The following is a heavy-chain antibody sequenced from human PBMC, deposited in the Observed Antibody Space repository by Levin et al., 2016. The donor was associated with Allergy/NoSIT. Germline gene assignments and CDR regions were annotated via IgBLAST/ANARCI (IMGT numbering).Heavy chain of an antibody. CDR2: IYHSGST. J-gene: IGHJ4*02. CDR3: ARISGYDFWIGDFDY. V-gene: IGHV4-38-2*02. Sequence: GSLRLSCTVSGYSISSGYYWGWIRQPPGKGLEWIGSIYHSGSTYYNPSLKSRVTISVDTSKNQFSLKLSSVTAADTAVYYCARISGYDFWIGDFDYWGQGTLVTVSS. D-gene: IGHD3-3*01. CDR1: GYSISSGYY.